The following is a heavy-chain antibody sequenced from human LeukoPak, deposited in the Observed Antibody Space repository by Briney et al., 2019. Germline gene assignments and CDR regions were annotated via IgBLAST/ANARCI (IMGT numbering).Heavy chain of an antibody. D-gene: IGHD6-13*01. Sequence: GASVKVSCKASGYTFTSYGISWVRQAPGQGLEWMGWINPNSGNTGYAQKFQGRVTMTRDMSTSTVYMELSSLRSEDTAVYYCARSRGQQLVYYYYYYMDVWGKGTTVTVSS. CDR2: INPNSGNT. J-gene: IGHJ6*03. CDR1: GYTFTSYG. CDR3: ARSRGQQLVYYYYYYMDV. V-gene: IGHV1-8*02.